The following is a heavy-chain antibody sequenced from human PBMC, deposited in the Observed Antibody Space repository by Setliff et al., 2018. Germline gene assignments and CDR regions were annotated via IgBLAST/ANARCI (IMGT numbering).Heavy chain of an antibody. CDR3: ARGSRSGGKGGYNWSDP. Sequence: GASVKVSCKASGYTFTSYDINWVRQATGQGLEWMGWMNPNSGHTGYAQKFQGRVTITRNTSISTTYMELSSLRSEDTAVYYCARGSRSGGKGGYNWSDPWGQGTLVTVSS. CDR1: GYTFTSYD. D-gene: IGHD2-15*01. V-gene: IGHV1-8*03. CDR2: MNPNSGHT. J-gene: IGHJ5*02.